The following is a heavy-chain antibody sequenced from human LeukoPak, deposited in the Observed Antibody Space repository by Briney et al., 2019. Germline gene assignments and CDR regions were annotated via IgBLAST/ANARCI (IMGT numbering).Heavy chain of an antibody. Sequence: PGGSLRLSCAASGFTFSSYSMNWVRQAPGKGLEWVSYISSSSSTIYYADSVKGRFTISRDNAKNSLYLQMNSLRAEDTAVYYCARDPRCSSTSCYPGWGQGTLVTVSS. CDR2: ISSSSSTI. CDR1: GFTFSSYS. D-gene: IGHD2-2*01. CDR3: ARDPRCSSTSCYPG. V-gene: IGHV3-48*01. J-gene: IGHJ4*02.